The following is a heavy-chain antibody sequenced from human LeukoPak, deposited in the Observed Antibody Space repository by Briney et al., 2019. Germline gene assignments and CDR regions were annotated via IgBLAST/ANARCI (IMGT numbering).Heavy chain of an antibody. V-gene: IGHV4-39*01. J-gene: IGHJ6*02. Sequence: PSETLSLTCTVPGDSISSDVHYSDWIRQAPGKGLEWIGSLLYNGNTGYNPSLESRVTISVDTSENQFSLRLTSVNAADTALYFCTRRGSGNGGTYAGMDVWGPGTSVTVSS. CDR2: LLYNGNT. CDR1: GDSISSDVHY. CDR3: TRRGSGNGGTYAGMDV. D-gene: IGHD1-26*01.